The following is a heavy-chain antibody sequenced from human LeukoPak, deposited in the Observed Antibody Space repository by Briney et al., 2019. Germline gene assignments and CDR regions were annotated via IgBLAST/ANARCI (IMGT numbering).Heavy chain of an antibody. Sequence: GRSLRLSCAASGFTFSSYGMHWVRQAPGKGLGWVAVIWYDGSNKYYADSVKGRFTISRDNSKNTLYLQMNSLRAEDTAVYYCARDYGDYAGYYYGMDVWGQGTTVTVSS. D-gene: IGHD4-17*01. CDR3: ARDYGDYAGYYYGMDV. V-gene: IGHV3-33*01. CDR2: IWYDGSNK. CDR1: GFTFSSYG. J-gene: IGHJ6*02.